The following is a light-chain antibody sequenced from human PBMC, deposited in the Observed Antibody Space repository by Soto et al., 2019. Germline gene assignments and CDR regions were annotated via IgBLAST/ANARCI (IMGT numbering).Light chain of an antibody. CDR1: QAINGW. V-gene: IGKV1-12*01. CDR3: QQAFRFPHT. CDR2: VAS. J-gene: IGKJ2*01. Sequence: DIQMTQSPPSVSASVGDRVTITCRASQAINGWLSWYQQKPGNAPKLLISVASRLESGVPSRFSGSGAGTEFSLTVTSLQPEDFATYYCQQAFRFPHTFGQGTRLEI.